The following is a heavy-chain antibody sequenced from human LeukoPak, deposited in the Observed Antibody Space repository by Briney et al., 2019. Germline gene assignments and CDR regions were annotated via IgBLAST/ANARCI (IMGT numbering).Heavy chain of an antibody. D-gene: IGHD4-17*01. CDR1: GYTFTGYY. Sequence: ASVTVSCKASGYTFTGYYMHWVRQAPGQGLEWMGWINPNSGGTNYAQKFQGRVTMTRDTSISTAYMELSRLRSDDTAVYYCAREGYGDYDLFDYWGQGTLVTVSS. V-gene: IGHV1-2*02. CDR3: AREGYGDYDLFDY. CDR2: INPNSGGT. J-gene: IGHJ4*02.